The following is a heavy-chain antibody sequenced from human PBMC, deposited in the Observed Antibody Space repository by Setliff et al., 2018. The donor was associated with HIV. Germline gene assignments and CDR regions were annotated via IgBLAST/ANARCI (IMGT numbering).Heavy chain of an antibody. J-gene: IGHJ4*02. V-gene: IGHV1-2*06. CDR2: FNPNSGVT. CDR3: AREPQGDFWSGYQSRGLDC. Sequence: ASVKVSCKASGFIFTDYQIHWVRQAPGQALGWMGRFNPNSGVTSSPQNFQGRVTMTRDTSINTDYMELSRLTSDDTAFYYCAREPQGDFWSGYQSRGLDCWGQGTLVTVSS. D-gene: IGHD3-3*01. CDR1: GFIFTDYQ.